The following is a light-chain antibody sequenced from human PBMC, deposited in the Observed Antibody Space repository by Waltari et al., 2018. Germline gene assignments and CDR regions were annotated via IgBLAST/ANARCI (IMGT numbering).Light chain of an antibody. CDR1: ALAKKY. J-gene: IGLJ3*02. Sequence: SYELTQPPSVSVSLGQLARIPCSGDALAKKYGYWFQHRPGQAPIQVMSKDTERPSGIPARFSGSTSGTTVTLTISGVKAEDEADYYCLSADIGGTFGVFGGGTKLTLL. CDR2: KDT. V-gene: IGLV3-25*03. CDR3: LSADIGGTFGV.